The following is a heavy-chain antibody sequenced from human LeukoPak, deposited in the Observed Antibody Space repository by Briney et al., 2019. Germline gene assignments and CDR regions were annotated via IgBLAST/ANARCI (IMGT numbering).Heavy chain of an antibody. CDR1: GFIFSSCW. Sequence: GGSLRLSCAASGFIFSSCWMSWVRQAPGKGLEWVANIKQDGSEKYYVDSVKGRFTISRDNAKNSLYLQMNNLGAEDTAVYYCADPGVGFWGQGTLVTVSS. D-gene: IGHD4-17*01. J-gene: IGHJ4*02. CDR3: ADPGVGF. CDR2: IKQDGSEK. V-gene: IGHV3-7*01.